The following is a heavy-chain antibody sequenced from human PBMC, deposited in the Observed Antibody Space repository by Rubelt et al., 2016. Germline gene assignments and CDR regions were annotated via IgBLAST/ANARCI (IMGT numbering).Heavy chain of an antibody. CDR1: GYTLTELS. CDR2: FDPEDGET. CDR3: ATRSLWFGEIDRYFDY. Sequence: QVQLVQSGAEVKKPGASVKVSCKVSGYTLTELSMHWVRQAPGKGLAWMGGFDPEDGETNYAKKFQGRCTMTEDTATDTAYMELSSLGSEDTAVYYCATRSLWFGEIDRYFDYWGQGTLVTVSS. V-gene: IGHV1-24*01. J-gene: IGHJ4*02. D-gene: IGHD3-10*01.